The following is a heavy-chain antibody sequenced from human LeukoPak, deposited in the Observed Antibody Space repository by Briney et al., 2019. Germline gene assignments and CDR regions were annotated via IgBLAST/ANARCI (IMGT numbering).Heavy chain of an antibody. V-gene: IGHV3-74*01. J-gene: IGHJ4*02. D-gene: IGHD6-13*01. CDR1: GLTFSSYY. CDR3: ARGWQADY. CDR2: IKTDGIAT. Sequence: GGSLRLSCAGAGLTFSSYYMHWVRQAPGKGLVWVSRIKTDGIATTYADSVKGRFTISRDNAKNTLYLQMNSLRVDDTAVYYCARGWQADYWGQGTLVTVSS.